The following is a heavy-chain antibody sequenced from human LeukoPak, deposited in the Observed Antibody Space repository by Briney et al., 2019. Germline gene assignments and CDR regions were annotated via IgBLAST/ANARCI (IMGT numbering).Heavy chain of an antibody. D-gene: IGHD3-16*01. V-gene: IGHV4-61*02. CDR3: ARGAPDFDL. J-gene: IGHJ2*01. CDR2: IYTSGST. CDR1: GGSISSGSYY. Sequence: SQTLSLTCTVSGGSISSGSYYGSWIRQPAGKGLEWIGRIYTSGSTNYNPSLKSRVTISVDTSKNQFSLKLSSVTAADTAVYYCARGAPDFDLWGRGTPVTVSS.